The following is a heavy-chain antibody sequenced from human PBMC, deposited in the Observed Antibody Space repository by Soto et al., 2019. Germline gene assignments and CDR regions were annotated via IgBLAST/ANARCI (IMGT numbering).Heavy chain of an antibody. D-gene: IGHD3-16*01. CDR2: MNPDSGNT. J-gene: IGHJ5*02. CDR3: ARGRFRRTWFDP. V-gene: IGHV1-8*01. CDR1: GYTFTNYD. Sequence: QVQLVQSGAEVKKPGASVKVSCKASGYTFTNYDIHWVRQAIGQGLEWMGWMNPDSGNTGQSKQFQGRVTMTRDTSISTAYMEMSSLRSEDTAVYYWARGRFRRTWFDPWGQGTLVTVSS.